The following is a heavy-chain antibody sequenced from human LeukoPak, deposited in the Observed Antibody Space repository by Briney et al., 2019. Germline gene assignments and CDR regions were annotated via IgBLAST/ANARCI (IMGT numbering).Heavy chain of an antibody. CDR3: ARALVGLSSFDF. D-gene: IGHD6-19*01. CDR2: ISSNDGST. J-gene: IGHJ4*02. CDR1: GFTFSNYA. V-gene: IGHV3-23*01. Sequence: PGGSLRLSCAASGFTFSNYAMSWVRQAPGKGLEWVSAISSNDGSTYYADSVEGRFTISRDNSKGTLYLQMNSLRAEDTAIYYCARALVGLSSFDFWGQGPLVTVSS.